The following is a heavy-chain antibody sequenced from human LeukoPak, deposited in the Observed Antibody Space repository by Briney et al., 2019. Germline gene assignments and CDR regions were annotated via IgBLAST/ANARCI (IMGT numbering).Heavy chain of an antibody. CDR2: INHSGST. J-gene: IGHJ4*02. CDR3: ARGHPGRI. Sequence: SETLSLTCAVYGGSFSGYYWSWIRQPPGKGLEWIGEINHSGSTNYNPSLKSRVTISVDTSKNQFSLKLSSVTAADTAVYYCARGHPGRIWDQGTLVTVSS. CDR1: GGSFSGYY. D-gene: IGHD2/OR15-2a*01. V-gene: IGHV4-34*01.